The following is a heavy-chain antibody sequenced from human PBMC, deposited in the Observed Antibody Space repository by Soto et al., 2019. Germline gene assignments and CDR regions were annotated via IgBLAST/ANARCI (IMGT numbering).Heavy chain of an antibody. CDR3: ARDIRGYSRAFDY. V-gene: IGHV4-61*01. Sequence: QVQLQESGPGLVKPSETLSLTCTVSGDSVSSDSYYWTWIRQPPGKGLEWIGHLYSSGSTKYNPSLKSRVTISLDTSSNQFSLELTSVTAADTAIYYCARDIRGYSRAFDYWGQGTLVTVSS. D-gene: IGHD5-18*01. CDR1: GDSVSSDSYY. CDR2: LYSSGST. J-gene: IGHJ4*02.